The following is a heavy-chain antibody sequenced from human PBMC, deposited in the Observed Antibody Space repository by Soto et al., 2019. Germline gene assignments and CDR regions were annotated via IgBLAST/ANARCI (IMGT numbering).Heavy chain of an antibody. V-gene: IGHV3-33*01. D-gene: IGHD6-13*01. CDR1: GFTFSSYG. CDR2: IWYDGSNK. Sequence: QVQLVESGGGVVQPGRSLRLSCAASGFTFSSYGMHWVRQAPGKGLEWVAVIWYDGSNKYYADSVKGRFTISRDNSKNTLYLQMNSLRAEDTAVYYCAREGWSEQLEYSWFDPWGQGTLVTVSS. CDR3: AREGWSEQLEYSWFDP. J-gene: IGHJ5*02.